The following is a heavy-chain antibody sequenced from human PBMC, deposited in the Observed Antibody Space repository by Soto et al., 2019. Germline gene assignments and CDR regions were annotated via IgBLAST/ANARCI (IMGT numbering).Heavy chain of an antibody. CDR3: ARGVAPLYYYYYGMDV. Sequence: PSQTLSLTCAISGDSVSSNSAAWNWIRQSPSRGLEWLGRTYYRSKWYNDYAVSVKSRITINPDTSKNQFSLQLNSVTPEDTAVYYCARGVAPLYYYYYGMDVRGQGTTVTVSS. J-gene: IGHJ6*02. D-gene: IGHD5-12*01. CDR2: TYYRSKWYN. CDR1: GDSVSSNSAA. V-gene: IGHV6-1*01.